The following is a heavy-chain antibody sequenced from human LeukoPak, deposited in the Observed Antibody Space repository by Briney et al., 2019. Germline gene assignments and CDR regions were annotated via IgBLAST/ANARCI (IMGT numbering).Heavy chain of an antibody. V-gene: IGHV3-43D*03. CDR3: AKDSSLSIVGAPDY. D-gene: IGHD1-26*01. J-gene: IGHJ4*02. Sequence: GGSLRLSCAASGFTFDDYAMHRVRQAPGRGLEWVSLISWDGGSTYYADSVKGRFTISRDNSKNPLYLQMNSLRAEDTALYYCAKDSSLSIVGAPDYWGQGTLVTVSS. CDR1: GFTFDDYA. CDR2: ISWDGGST.